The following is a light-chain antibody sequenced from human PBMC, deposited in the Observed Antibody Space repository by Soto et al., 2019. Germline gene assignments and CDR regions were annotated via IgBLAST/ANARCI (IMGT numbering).Light chain of an antibody. CDR3: QQYGGSPIT. J-gene: IGKJ5*01. Sequence: EIVLTQSPDTLSLSPGGRATLSCRASQSVTTRLAWYQQKPGQPPRLLISGASVRASGVPVRISGSGSGTDFTLTISRLEPEDFALYYCQQYGGSPITFGLGTRLKVK. V-gene: IGKV3-20*01. CDR2: GAS. CDR1: QSVTTR.